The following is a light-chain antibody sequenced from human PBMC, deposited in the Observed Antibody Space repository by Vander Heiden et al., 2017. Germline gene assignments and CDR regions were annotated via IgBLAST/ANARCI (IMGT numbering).Light chain of an antibody. CDR1: QSVSSSY. Sequence: EIVMTQSPATLSLSPGERATLSCRASQSVSSSYLSWYQQKPGQAPRLLIYGASTRATGIPARFSGSGSGTDFTLTISSLQPEDFAVYYCQQDDNLPLVFGGGTKVEIK. CDR3: QQDDNLPLV. CDR2: GAS. J-gene: IGKJ4*01. V-gene: IGKV3D-7*01.